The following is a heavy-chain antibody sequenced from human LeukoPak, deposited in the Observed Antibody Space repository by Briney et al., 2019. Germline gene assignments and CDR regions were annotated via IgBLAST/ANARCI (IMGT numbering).Heavy chain of an antibody. D-gene: IGHD3-22*01. CDR3: ATGPPTYYYDSSGYFY. Sequence: ASVKVSCKVSGYTLTELSMHWVRQAPGKGLEWMGGFDPEDGETIYAQKFQGRVTMTEDTSTDTAYMELSSLRSEDTAVYYCATGPPTYYYDSSGYFYWGQGTLVTVSS. V-gene: IGHV1-24*01. J-gene: IGHJ4*02. CDR1: GYTLTELS. CDR2: FDPEDGET.